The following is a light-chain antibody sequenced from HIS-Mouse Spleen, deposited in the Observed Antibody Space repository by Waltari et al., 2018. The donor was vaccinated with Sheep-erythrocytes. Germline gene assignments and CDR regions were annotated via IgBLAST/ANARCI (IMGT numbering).Light chain of an antibody. CDR3: SSYAGSNNWV. Sequence: QSALTQPPSASGSPGQSVTISCTGTSSDVGGYNYVSWYQQHPGKAPKPMIYEVSKRPSGGPARCSGSKSGNTASLTVSGLQAEDEADYYCSSYAGSNNWVFGGGTKLTVL. CDR1: SSDVGGYNY. CDR2: EVS. V-gene: IGLV2-8*01. J-gene: IGLJ3*02.